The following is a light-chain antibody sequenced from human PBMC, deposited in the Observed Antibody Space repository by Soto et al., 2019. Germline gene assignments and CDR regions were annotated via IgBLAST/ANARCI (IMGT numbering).Light chain of an antibody. Sequence: DIQMTQSQSSLSASVGDRVTITFRASQSISSYLNWYQQKPGTAPNILIYDVSSLESGVPSRFSGSGSGTEFTLTISSLKPDDSETYYCQQCNSSWKVGQGNKV. CDR1: QSISSY. J-gene: IGKJ1*01. CDR2: DVS. CDR3: QQCNSSWK. V-gene: IGKV1-5*01.